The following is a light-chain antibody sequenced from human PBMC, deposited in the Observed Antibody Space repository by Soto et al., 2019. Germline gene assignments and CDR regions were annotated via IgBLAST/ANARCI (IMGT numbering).Light chain of an antibody. J-gene: IGKJ3*01. Sequence: EIVLTQSPGTLSLSPGERATLSCRASQSVSNSYLAWYQQKPGQAPRLLIYGISSRATGTPDRFRGSGSGTDFTLTISRLEPEDFAVYYCQQYDGSPGTFGPGTKVDIK. CDR3: QQYDGSPGT. V-gene: IGKV3-20*01. CDR1: QSVSNSY. CDR2: GIS.